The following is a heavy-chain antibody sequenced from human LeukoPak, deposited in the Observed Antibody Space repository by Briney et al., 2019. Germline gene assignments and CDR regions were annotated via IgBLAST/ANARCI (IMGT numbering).Heavy chain of an antibody. V-gene: IGHV3-23*01. Sequence: GGSLRLSCAASGLTFSSYAMSWVRQAPGKGLEWVSAISGSGGSTYYADSVKGRFTISRDNSKNTLYLQMNSLRAEDTAVYYCARSGWYEDYYYYGMDVWGQGTTVTASS. CDR2: ISGSGGST. CDR1: GLTFSSYA. J-gene: IGHJ6*02. CDR3: ARSGWYEDYYYYGMDV. D-gene: IGHD6-19*01.